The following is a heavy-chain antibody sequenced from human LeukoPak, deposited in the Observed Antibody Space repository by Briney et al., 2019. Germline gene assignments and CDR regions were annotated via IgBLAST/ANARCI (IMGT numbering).Heavy chain of an antibody. V-gene: IGHV3-74*01. J-gene: IGHJ4*02. D-gene: IGHD4-17*01. CDR2: INSDGSST. CDR1: GFTFSSYW. Sequence: GGSLRLSCAASGFTFSSYWMHWVRQAPGKGLVWVSRINSDGSSTSYADPVKGRFTISRDNAKNTLYLQMNSLRAEDTAVYYCARGSEDGDYEDYFDYWGQGTLVTVSS. CDR3: ARGSEDGDYEDYFDY.